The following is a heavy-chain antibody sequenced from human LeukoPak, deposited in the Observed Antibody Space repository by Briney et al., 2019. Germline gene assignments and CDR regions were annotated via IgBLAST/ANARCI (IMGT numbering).Heavy chain of an antibody. Sequence: SETLSLTCAVSGGSISSSSYYWGWIRQPPGKGLEWIGCIYYSGTTYYNTSLKSRVTMSVDTSKNQFSLKLSSVTAADTAVYYCASASYYVSGSYYYYHYMDVWGKGTTVTVSS. J-gene: IGHJ6*03. V-gene: IGHV4-39*01. D-gene: IGHD3-10*01. CDR2: IYYSGTT. CDR3: ASASYYVSGSYYYYHYMDV. CDR1: GGSISSSSYY.